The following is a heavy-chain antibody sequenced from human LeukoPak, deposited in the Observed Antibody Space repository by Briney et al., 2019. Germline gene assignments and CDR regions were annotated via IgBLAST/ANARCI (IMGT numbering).Heavy chain of an antibody. Sequence: SETLSLTCTVSGYSISSGYYWGWIRQPPGKGLEWIGSIYHSGSTYYNPSLKSRVTISVDTSKNQFSLKLSSVTAADTAVYYCARDQSGRLGELSPWGQGTLVTVSS. CDR2: IYHSGST. CDR3: ARDQSGRLGELSP. CDR1: GYSISSGYY. V-gene: IGHV4-38-2*02. J-gene: IGHJ5*02. D-gene: IGHD3-16*02.